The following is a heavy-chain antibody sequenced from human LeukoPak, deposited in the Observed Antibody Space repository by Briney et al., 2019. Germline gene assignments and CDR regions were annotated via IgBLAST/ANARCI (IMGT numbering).Heavy chain of an antibody. CDR3: AKDSDYDFWSGYDAFDI. Sequence: GGSLRLSCAASGFTFSSYAMSWVRQAPGKGLEWVSAISGSGGSTYYADSVKGRFTISRDNSKNTLYLQMNSLRAEDTAVYYCAKDSDYDFWSGYDAFDIWGQGTMVTVSS. CDR2: ISGSGGST. V-gene: IGHV3-23*01. J-gene: IGHJ3*02. CDR1: GFTFSSYA. D-gene: IGHD3-3*01.